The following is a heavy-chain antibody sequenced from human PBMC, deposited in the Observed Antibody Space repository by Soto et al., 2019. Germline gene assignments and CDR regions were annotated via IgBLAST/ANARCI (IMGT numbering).Heavy chain of an antibody. CDR3: TRRLLYCSSTSCSRNWFDP. J-gene: IGHJ5*02. CDR1: GFTFSGSA. CDR2: IRSKANSYAT. Sequence: GGSLRLSCAASGFTFSGSAMHWVRQASWKGLEWVGRIRSKANSYATAYAASVKGRFTISRDDSKNTAYLQMNSLKTEDTAVYYCTRRLLYCSSTSCSRNWFDPWGQGTLVTVSS. D-gene: IGHD2-2*01. V-gene: IGHV3-73*01.